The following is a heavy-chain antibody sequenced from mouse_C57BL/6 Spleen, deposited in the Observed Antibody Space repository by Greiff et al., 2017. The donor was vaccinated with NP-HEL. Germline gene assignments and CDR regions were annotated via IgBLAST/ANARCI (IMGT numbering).Heavy chain of an antibody. V-gene: IGHV5-4*01. Sequence: EVHLVESGGGLVKPGGSLKLSCAASGFTFSSYAMSWVRQTPEKRLEWVATISDGGSYTYYPDNVKGRFTISRDNAKNNLYLQMSHLESEDTAMYYCAREGITTVPHYYAMDYWGQGTSVTVSS. CDR1: GFTFSSYA. D-gene: IGHD1-1*01. J-gene: IGHJ4*01. CDR2: ISDGGSYT. CDR3: AREGITTVPHYYAMDY.